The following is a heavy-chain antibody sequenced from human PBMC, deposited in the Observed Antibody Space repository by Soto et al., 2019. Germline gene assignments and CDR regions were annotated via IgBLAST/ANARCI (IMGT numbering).Heavy chain of an antibody. V-gene: IGHV4-4*02. D-gene: IGHD6-13*01. CDR3: ARGGNVAAAGTIYLDS. Sequence: QVQLQESGPGLVKPSGTLSLTCAVSGDSISSRNWWTWVRQPPGKGLEWIGEIYHSGSTNYSPTLKSRVTISVDMSKHQFSLKLTSVTAADTAVYYCARGGNVAAAGTIYLDSWGQGTLVTVSS. CDR1: GDSISSRNW. CDR2: IYHSGST. J-gene: IGHJ4*02.